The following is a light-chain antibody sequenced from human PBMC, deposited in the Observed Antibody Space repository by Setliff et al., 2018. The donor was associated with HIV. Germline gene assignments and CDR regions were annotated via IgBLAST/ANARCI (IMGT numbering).Light chain of an antibody. V-gene: IGKV1-39*01. CDR3: QQYNSYSPT. Sequence: DIQMTQSPSSLSASVGDRVTITCRASQSIYNYLNWYQQKPGKAPKLLIYAASSLQSGVPSRFSGSGSGTDFTLTISSLQPDDSATYYCQQYNSYSPTFGQGTKVDIK. CDR2: AAS. J-gene: IGKJ1*01. CDR1: QSIYNY.